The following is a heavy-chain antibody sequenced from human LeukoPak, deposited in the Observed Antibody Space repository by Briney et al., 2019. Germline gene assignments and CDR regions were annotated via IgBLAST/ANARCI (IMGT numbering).Heavy chain of an antibody. CDR3: AKDRQPYYYDSSGYPDY. CDR1: GFTFSSYW. Sequence: PGGSLRLSCAASGFTFSSYWMHWVRQAPGKGLVWVSRINSDGSSTSYADSVKGRFTISRDNAKNTLYLQMNSLRAEDTAVYYCAKDRQPYYYDSSGYPDYWGQGTLVTVSS. D-gene: IGHD3-22*01. V-gene: IGHV3-74*01. J-gene: IGHJ4*02. CDR2: INSDGSST.